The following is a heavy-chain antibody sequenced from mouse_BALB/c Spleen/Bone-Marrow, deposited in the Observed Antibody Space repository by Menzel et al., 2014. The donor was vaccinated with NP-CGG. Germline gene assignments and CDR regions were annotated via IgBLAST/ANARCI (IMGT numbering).Heavy chain of an antibody. D-gene: IGHD1-2*01. J-gene: IGHJ3*01. V-gene: IGHV4-1*02. CDR1: GFDFSRYW. CDR3: AKNYYYGYVAY. Sequence: EVKLVESGGGLVQPGGSLKLSCAASGFDFSRYWMTWVRQAPGKGLEWIGEINPASSTINYTPSLKDKFIISRDNAKNTLYRQMSKVRSGDTALYYCAKNYYYGYVAYWGQGTLVTVSA. CDR2: INPASSTI.